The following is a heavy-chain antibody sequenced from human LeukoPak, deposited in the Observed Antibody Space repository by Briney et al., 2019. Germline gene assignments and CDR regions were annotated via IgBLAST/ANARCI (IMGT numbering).Heavy chain of an antibody. CDR1: GYTFTGYY. Sequence: SVKVSCKASGYTFTGYYMHWVRQAPGQGLEWMGGIIPIFGTANYAQKFQGRVTITTDESTSTAYMELSSLRSEDTAVYYCARAGLYSSSLWDYWGQGTLVTVSS. V-gene: IGHV1-69*05. J-gene: IGHJ4*02. CDR3: ARAGLYSSSLWDY. D-gene: IGHD6-6*01. CDR2: IIPIFGTA.